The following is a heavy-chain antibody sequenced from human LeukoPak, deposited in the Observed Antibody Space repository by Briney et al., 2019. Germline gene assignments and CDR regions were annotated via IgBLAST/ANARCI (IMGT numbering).Heavy chain of an antibody. V-gene: IGHV4-34*01. Sequence: SETLSLTCAVYGGSFSGYYWSWIRQPPGKGLEWIGEINHSGSTNYNPSLKSRVTISVDTSKNQFSLKLSSVTAADTAVYYCARGAGFGELLVDYWGQGTLVTVSS. CDR3: ARGAGFGELLVDY. D-gene: IGHD3-10*01. CDR1: GGSFSGYY. J-gene: IGHJ4*02. CDR2: INHSGST.